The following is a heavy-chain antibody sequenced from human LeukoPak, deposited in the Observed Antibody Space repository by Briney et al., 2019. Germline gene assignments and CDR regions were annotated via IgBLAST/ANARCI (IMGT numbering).Heavy chain of an antibody. J-gene: IGHJ6*03. CDR3: ARGVVTDDYYMDV. V-gene: IGHV4-61*02. D-gene: IGHD2-21*02. CDR2: LYTNDNT. Sequence: PSQTLSLTCTVSGGSISSGRYYWTWIRQPAGKGLEWIGRLYTNDNTNYNPSLESRVSISVDTTKSQFYLQLTSVTAGDAAVYFCARGVVTDDYYMDVWGKGTTVIVSS. CDR1: GGSISSGRYY.